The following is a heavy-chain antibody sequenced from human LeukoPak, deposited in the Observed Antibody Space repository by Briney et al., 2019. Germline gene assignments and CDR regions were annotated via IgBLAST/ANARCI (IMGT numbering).Heavy chain of an antibody. D-gene: IGHD6-13*01. CDR2: ISWNSGSI. V-gene: IGHV3-9*01. CDR1: GFTFDDYA. CDR3: AKDIAAAGTRAFDY. J-gene: IGHJ4*02. Sequence: GGSLRLSCAASGFTFDDYAMHWVRQAPGKGLEWVSGISWNSGSIGYADSVKGRFTISRDNAKNSLYLQMNSLSAEDTALYYCAKDIAAAGTRAFDYWGQGTLVTVSS.